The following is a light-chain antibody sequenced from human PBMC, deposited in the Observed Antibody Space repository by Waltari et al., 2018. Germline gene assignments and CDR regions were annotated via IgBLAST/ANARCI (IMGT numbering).Light chain of an antibody. CDR1: QSIATY. V-gene: IGKV1-39*01. Sequence: DIQMTHSPSSLSASAGDRVTITCRASQSIATYLNWYQQKPGKAPILLIYAASSLQFGVPSRFSGSGSGTDFTLAISSLQPEDFATYFCQQSYSAPHTFGGGTQVDIK. CDR3: QQSYSAPHT. J-gene: IGKJ4*01. CDR2: AAS.